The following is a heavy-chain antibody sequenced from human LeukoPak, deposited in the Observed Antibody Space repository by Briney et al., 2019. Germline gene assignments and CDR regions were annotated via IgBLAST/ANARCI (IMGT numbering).Heavy chain of an antibody. CDR1: AYTLTHLS. CDR2: FDPEDGET. J-gene: IGHJ4*02. V-gene: IGHV1-24*01. D-gene: IGHD3-10*01. CDR3: ATGLRYYGSGTPLDY. Sequence: ASVKVSCKLSAYTLTHLSMHWVRQAPGKGLEWMGGFDPEDGETIYAQKFQGRVTMTEDTSTDTAYMELSSLRSEDTAVYYCATGLRYYGSGTPLDYWGQGTLVTVSS.